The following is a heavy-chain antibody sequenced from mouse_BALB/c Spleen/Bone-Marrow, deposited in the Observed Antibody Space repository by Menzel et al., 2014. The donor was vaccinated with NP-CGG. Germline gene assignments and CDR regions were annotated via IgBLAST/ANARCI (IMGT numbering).Heavy chain of an antibody. J-gene: IGHJ3*01. CDR1: GFDFSRYW. Sequence: EVQLVESGGGLVQPGGSLKLSCAASGFDFSRYWMSWVRQAPGKGLQWIGEINPESNTINYTPSLKGKFIISRDNAKNTLYRQMSKVRSEDTALYCCARLGYYGWFADWGQGTLVTVSA. V-gene: IGHV4-1*02. CDR2: INPESNTI. D-gene: IGHD2-3*01. CDR3: ARLGYYGWFAD.